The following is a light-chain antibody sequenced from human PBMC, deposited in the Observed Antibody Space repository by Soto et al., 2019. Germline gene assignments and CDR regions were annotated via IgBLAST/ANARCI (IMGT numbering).Light chain of an antibody. CDR1: SSNIGINT. CDR2: DNH. V-gene: IGLV1-44*01. CDR3: AAWDVSLKGFV. Sequence: QSVLTQPPSASGTPGQRVTFSCSGNSSNIGINTVNRYRQLPGTAPQLLISDNHRRPSGVLDRFSVSKSGTSASLAISGLQSEDGATYYCAAWDVSLKGFVFGTGTKVTVL. J-gene: IGLJ1*01.